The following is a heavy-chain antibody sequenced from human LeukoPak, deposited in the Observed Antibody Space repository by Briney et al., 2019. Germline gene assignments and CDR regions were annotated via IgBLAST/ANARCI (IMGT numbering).Heavy chain of an antibody. J-gene: IGHJ5*02. V-gene: IGHV3-21*01. CDR2: ISSSSNYI. D-gene: IGHD6-19*01. Sequence: GGSLRLSCAASGFMFSSYAMNWVRQAPGKGLEWVSSISSSSNYIYYADSVKGRFTISRDNAKNSLYLQMNSLRAEDTAVYYCARDPSSGWYLKGWFDPWGQGTLVTVSS. CDR3: ARDPSSGWYLKGWFDP. CDR1: GFMFSSYA.